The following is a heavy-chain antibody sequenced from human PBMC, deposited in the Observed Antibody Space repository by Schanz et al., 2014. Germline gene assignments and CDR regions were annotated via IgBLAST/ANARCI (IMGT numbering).Heavy chain of an antibody. CDR2: ISYDGSNK. D-gene: IGHD3-10*01. V-gene: IGHV3-30*14. CDR3: ARANYRRKINFDY. J-gene: IGHJ4*02. Sequence: VQLLDSGGGLVQPGGSLRLSCAASGFTLSSYAMHWVRQAPGKGLEWVAVISYDGSNKYYADSVKGRFTVSRDSGQNSLYLQMNSLRAGDTAVYYCARANYRRKINFDYWGRGTLVTVSS. CDR1: GFTLSSYA.